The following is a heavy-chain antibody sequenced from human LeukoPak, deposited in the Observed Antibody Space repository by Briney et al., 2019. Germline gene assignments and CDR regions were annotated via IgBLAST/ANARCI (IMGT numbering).Heavy chain of an antibody. V-gene: IGHV4-59*08. CDR3: ASFSIVGATNFDY. J-gene: IGHJ4*02. Sequence: SETLSLTCTVSGASITSYYWSWIRQPPGKGLEWIGYIYYSGSTTYKPSLKSRVTISVDTSKNQFSLKLSSVTAADTAVYYCASFSIVGATNFDYWGQGTLVTVSS. CDR1: GASITSYY. CDR2: IYYSGST. D-gene: IGHD1-26*01.